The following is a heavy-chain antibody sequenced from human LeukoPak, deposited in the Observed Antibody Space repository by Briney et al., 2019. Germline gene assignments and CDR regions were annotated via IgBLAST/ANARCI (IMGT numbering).Heavy chain of an antibody. CDR3: AAVRGVMGWFDP. V-gene: IGHV4-34*01. CDR2: INHSGST. D-gene: IGHD3-10*01. CDR1: GGSFSGYY. Sequence: SETLSLTCAVYGGSFSGYYWSWIRQPPGKGLEWIGEINHSGSTNYNPSLKSRVTISVDTSKNQFSLKLSSVTAADTAVYYCAAVRGVMGWFDPWGQGTLVTVSS. J-gene: IGHJ5*02.